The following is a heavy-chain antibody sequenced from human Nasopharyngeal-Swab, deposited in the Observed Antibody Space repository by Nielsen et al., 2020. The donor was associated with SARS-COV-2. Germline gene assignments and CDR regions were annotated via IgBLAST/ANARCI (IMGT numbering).Heavy chain of an antibody. CDR2: ISAYNGNT. CDR3: ARDTGSGWSDWYFDL. D-gene: IGHD6-19*01. J-gene: IGHJ2*01. CDR1: GYTFTSYG. Sequence: ASAKVSCKASGYTFTSYGISWVRQAPAQGLEWMGWISAYNGNTNYAQKLQGRVTMTTDTSTSTAYMELRSLRSADTAVYYCARDTGSGWSDWYFDLWGRGTLVTVSS. V-gene: IGHV1-18*04.